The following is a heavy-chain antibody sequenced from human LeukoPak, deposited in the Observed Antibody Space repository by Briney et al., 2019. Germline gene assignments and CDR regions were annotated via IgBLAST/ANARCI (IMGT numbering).Heavy chain of an antibody. J-gene: IGHJ6*02. CDR2: ISWNSGSI. CDR1: GFTFDDYA. CDR3: AKDRGEVHYYGMDV. V-gene: IGHV3-9*01. D-gene: IGHD3-10*01. Sequence: GGSLRLSCAASGFTFDDYAMHWVRQAPGKGLEWVSGISWNSGSIGYADSVKGRFTISRDNAKNSLYLQINSLRAEDTALYYCAKDRGEVHYYGMDVWGQGTTVTVSS.